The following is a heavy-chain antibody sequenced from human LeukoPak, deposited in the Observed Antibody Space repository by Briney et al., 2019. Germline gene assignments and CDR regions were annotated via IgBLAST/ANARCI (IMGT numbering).Heavy chain of an antibody. J-gene: IGHJ4*02. CDR2: IYYSGST. V-gene: IGHV4-59*01. CDR3: ARDRGSFDFDY. D-gene: IGHD1-26*01. Sequence: SETLSLTCTVSGGPISSYYWSWIRQPPGKGLEWIGYIYYSGSTNYNPSLRSRVTISVDTSKYQFSLKLSSVTAADTAVYYCARDRGSFDFDYWGQGTLVTVSS. CDR1: GGPISSYY.